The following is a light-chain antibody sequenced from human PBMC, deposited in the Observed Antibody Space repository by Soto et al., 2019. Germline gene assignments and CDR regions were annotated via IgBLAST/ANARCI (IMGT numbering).Light chain of an antibody. V-gene: IGKV3-15*01. CDR2: GAS. J-gene: IGKJ1*01. Sequence: EIVMAQSPATLSVSPGDRATLSCRASQSVSSNLAWYQQKPGQAPRLLIYGASTRATGIPATFSGSGSGTEFTLTISSLQSEDYAVYYCHQYNNWPPWTFGQGTKVDIK. CDR3: HQYNNWPPWT. CDR1: QSVSSN.